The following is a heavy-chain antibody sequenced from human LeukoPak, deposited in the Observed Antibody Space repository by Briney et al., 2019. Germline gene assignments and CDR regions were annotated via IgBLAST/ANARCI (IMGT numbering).Heavy chain of an antibody. Sequence: GGSLRLSCAVSGFIVSTTYMTWVRQAPGKGLQWVSVILDNGIATYADSVKGRFSISTDNSKNTVYLQMNSLSVDDTAVYYCLRAMVVGRTECFDSWGPGTLVTVSS. CDR1: GFIVSTTY. J-gene: IGHJ4*02. V-gene: IGHV3-53*01. CDR2: ILDNGIA. CDR3: LRAMVVGRTECFDS. D-gene: IGHD3-22*01.